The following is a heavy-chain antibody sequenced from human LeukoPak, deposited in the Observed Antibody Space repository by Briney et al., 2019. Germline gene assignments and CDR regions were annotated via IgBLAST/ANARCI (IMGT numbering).Heavy chain of an antibody. CDR2: IYWDDDK. CDR3: AHMVITMVRGVIINSHFDY. D-gene: IGHD3-10*01. CDR1: GFSLSTSGVG. J-gene: IGHJ4*02. Sequence: ESGPTLVNPTQTLTLTCTFSGFSLSTSGVGVGWIRQPPGKALKWLALIYWDDDKRYSPSLKSRLTIAKDTSKNQVVLTMTNMDPVDTATYYCAHMVITMVRGVIINSHFDYWGQGTLVTVSS. V-gene: IGHV2-5*02.